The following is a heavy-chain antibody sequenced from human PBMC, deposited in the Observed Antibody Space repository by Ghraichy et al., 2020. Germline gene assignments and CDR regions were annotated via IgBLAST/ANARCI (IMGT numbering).Heavy chain of an antibody. CDR3: ARGSPPRRYFDWLFPFDY. CDR1: GGSFSGYY. CDR2: INHSGST. D-gene: IGHD3-9*01. Sequence: SETLSLTCAVYGGSFSGYYWSWIRQPPGKGLEWIGEINHSGSTNYNPSLKSRVTISVDTSKNQFSLKLSSVTAADTAVYYCARGSPPRRYFDWLFPFDYWGQGTLVTVSS. J-gene: IGHJ4*02. V-gene: IGHV4-34*01.